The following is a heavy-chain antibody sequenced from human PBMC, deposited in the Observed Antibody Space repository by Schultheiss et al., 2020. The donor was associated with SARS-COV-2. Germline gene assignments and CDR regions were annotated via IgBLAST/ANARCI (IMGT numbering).Heavy chain of an antibody. CDR2: IDYYGTT. CDR3: ARGSGYYGSYYYGMDV. D-gene: IGHD3-22*01. CDR1: GDSISGGGYY. J-gene: IGHJ6*02. V-gene: IGHV4-31*03. Sequence: SETLSLTCTVSGDSISGGGYYWSWIRQRPGKGLEWIGYIDYYGTTYYNPSLKSRVTISVDTSKNQFSLKLSSVTAADTAVYYCARGSGYYGSYYYGMDVWGQGTTVTVSS.